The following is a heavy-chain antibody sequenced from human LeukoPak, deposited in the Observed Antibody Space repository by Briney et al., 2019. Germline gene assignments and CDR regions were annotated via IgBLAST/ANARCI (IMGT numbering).Heavy chain of an antibody. CDR1: GVSFSTYY. Sequence: PSETLSLTCTASGVSFSTYYWTWLRQPAGKGLEWIGRIYSSGNTNYNPSLESRVTMSIDTSKNQFSLKLTSETAADTAVYYCARERGILRGDAFDIWGQGTVVTVSS. V-gene: IGHV4-4*07. CDR3: ARERGILRGDAFDI. CDR2: IYSSGNT. D-gene: IGHD1-26*01. J-gene: IGHJ3*02.